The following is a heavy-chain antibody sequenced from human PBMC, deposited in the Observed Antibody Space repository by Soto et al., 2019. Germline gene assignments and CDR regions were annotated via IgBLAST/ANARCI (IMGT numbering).Heavy chain of an antibody. J-gene: IGHJ4*02. CDR2: IGPESGAT. Sequence: ASVKVSCKASGYTFTGHYIHWVRQAPEQGPEWMGEIGPESGATRYAQKFQGRVTMTRGMSITTVYMELNNLSPDDTAVYYCGRGRSGQIVVFYWGQGTPVTVSS. V-gene: IGHV1-2*02. CDR3: GRGRSGQIVVFY. D-gene: IGHD5-12*01. CDR1: GYTFTGHY.